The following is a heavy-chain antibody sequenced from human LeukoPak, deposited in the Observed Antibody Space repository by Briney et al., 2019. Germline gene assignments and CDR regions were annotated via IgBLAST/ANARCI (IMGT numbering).Heavy chain of an antibody. CDR2: LYYTGST. D-gene: IGHD5-18*01. J-gene: IGHJ2*01. V-gene: IGHV4-39*01. CDR1: GGSISSISYY. CDR3: ARHPGNSYGSWYFDL. Sequence: SETLSLTCTVSGGSISSISYYWGWIRQPPGEGLEWIGSLYYTGSTYYNPSLRSRVTISVDTSKNQFSLKLSSVTAADTAVYYCARHPGNSYGSWYFDLWGRGTLVAVSS.